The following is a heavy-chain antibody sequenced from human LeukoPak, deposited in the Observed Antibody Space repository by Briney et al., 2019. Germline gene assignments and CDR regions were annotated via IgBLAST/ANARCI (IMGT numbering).Heavy chain of an antibody. D-gene: IGHD6-13*01. CDR2: IYYSGST. CDR3: SSTGSSWPYYYYYMDV. CDR1: GGSISSSSYY. J-gene: IGHJ6*03. V-gene: IGHV4-39*01. Sequence: PSETLSLTCTVSGGSISSSSYYWGCIRQPPGNGLEWIGSIYYSGSTYYNPSLKSRVTISVDTSKNQFSLKLSSVTAADTAVYYCSSTGSSWPYYYYYMDVWGKGTTVTISS.